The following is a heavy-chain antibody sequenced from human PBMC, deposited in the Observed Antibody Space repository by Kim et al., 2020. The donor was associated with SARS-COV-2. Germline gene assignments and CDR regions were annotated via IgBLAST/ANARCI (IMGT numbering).Heavy chain of an antibody. CDR3: ARSNAYSSSWHNPYYYYGMDV. J-gene: IGHJ6*02. CDR2: ISYDGSNK. D-gene: IGHD6-13*01. Sequence: GGSLRLSCAASGFTFSSYAMHWVRQAPGKGLEWVAVISYDGSNKYYADSVKGRFTISRDNSKNTLYLQMNSLRAEDTAVYYCARSNAYSSSWHNPYYYYGMDVWGQGTTVTVSS. CDR1: GFTFSSYA. V-gene: IGHV3-30*04.